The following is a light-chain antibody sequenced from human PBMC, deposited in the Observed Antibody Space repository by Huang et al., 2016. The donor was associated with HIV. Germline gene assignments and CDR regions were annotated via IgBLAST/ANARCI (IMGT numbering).Light chain of an antibody. V-gene: IGKV1-39*01. CDR1: QSINSN. CDR2: AAS. J-gene: IGKJ1*01. CDR3: HQSYDTPQT. Sequence: DIQMTQSPSSLSAFVGDRVTVTCRASQSINSNLNWYQQTPGKAPRLLIYAASSLQSGFPSRFSGSGSGTEFTLTISSLQPEDIATYYCHQSYDTPQTFGQGTVVAIK.